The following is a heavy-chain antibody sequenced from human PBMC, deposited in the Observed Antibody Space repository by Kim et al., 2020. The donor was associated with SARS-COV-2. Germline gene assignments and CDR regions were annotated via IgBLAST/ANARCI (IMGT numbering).Heavy chain of an antibody. Sequence: ASVKVSCKTSGYIFTRYYIHWVRQAPGQGLEWMVAINPSGGSSRFAQKFQGRVTMTRDTSTDTIYIEVSSLISEDTAVYYCARERYDISTGYVSRFSYGMDVCGQGTTVTVSS. CDR3: ARERYDISTGYVSRFSYGMDV. V-gene: IGHV1-46*01. CDR1: GYIFTRYY. D-gene: IGHD3-9*01. J-gene: IGHJ6*02. CDR2: INPSGGSS.